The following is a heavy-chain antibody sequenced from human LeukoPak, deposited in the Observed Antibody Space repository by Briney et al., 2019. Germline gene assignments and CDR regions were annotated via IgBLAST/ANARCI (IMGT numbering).Heavy chain of an antibody. CDR3: ARERDGRFFDY. CDR2: INQEGSEK. CDR1: GLTFRSFW. J-gene: IGHJ4*02. Sequence: GGSLRLSCEVSGLTFRSFWMSWVRQAPGKGLEWVANINQEGSEKYLVDSVRGRFTISRDNAKNSLHLQMNTLTAEDTAVYYCARERDGRFFDYWGQGALVTVSS. D-gene: IGHD5-24*01. V-gene: IGHV3-7*01.